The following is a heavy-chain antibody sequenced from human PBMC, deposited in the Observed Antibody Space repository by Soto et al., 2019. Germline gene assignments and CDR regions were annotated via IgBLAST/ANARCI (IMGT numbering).Heavy chain of an antibody. CDR1: GGTFSSYA. CDR2: IIPIFGTA. V-gene: IGHV1-69*13. J-gene: IGHJ5*02. D-gene: IGHD6-19*01. CDR3: ARLSSGWTDHDWFDP. Sequence: GASVKVSCKASGGTFSSYAISWLRQSPGQGLEWMGGIIPIFGTANYAQKFQGRVTITADESTSTAYMELSSLRSEDTAVYYCARLSSGWTDHDWFDPWGQGTLVTVSS.